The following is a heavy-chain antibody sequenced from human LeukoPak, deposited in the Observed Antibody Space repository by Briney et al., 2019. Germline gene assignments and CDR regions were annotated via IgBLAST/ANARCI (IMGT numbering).Heavy chain of an antibody. CDR2: ISSSGGST. CDR1: GFTFNNYA. CDR3: AKDLTTVTTGRGYFDY. J-gene: IGHJ4*02. V-gene: IGHV3-23*01. D-gene: IGHD4-17*01. Sequence: PGGSLRLSCVASGFTFNNYAMNWARQAPGKGLEWVSGISSSGGSTYYADSVKGRFIISRDNSKNTLYLQMDSPRAEDTALYYCAKDLTTVTTGRGYFDYWGQGTLVTASS.